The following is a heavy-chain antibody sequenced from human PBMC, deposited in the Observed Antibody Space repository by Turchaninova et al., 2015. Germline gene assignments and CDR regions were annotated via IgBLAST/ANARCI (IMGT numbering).Heavy chain of an antibody. V-gene: IGHV3-73*02. D-gene: IGHD6-6*01. J-gene: IGHJ4*02. CDR2: IKTKGENYAT. CDR1: GFTFSGSD. Sequence: GDSGGGFVQPGGSLRLSCAALGFTFSGSDVTWVRQASGQGLEWVGRIKTKGENYATAYGASVRGRFIISRDDSKDMAYLQMNSLKTDDTAIYYCTRREGSSSFDDWGQGTLVTVSS. CDR3: TRREGSSSFDD.